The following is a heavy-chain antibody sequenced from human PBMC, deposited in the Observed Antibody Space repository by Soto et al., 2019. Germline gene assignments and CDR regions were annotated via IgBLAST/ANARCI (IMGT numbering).Heavy chain of an antibody. V-gene: IGHV4-59*12. CDR3: VRVGVGIGNHYDS. D-gene: IGHD1-26*01. Sequence: QVQLQESGPGLVKPSETLSLTCSVSNGSISGFYWTWIRQPPGKILEWIGYIHYSGRTDYNPSLTSRATMSADTAKNQCSLNRKSITAADTAVYYCVRVGVGIGNHYDSWGRRTLVTVAS. CDR1: NGSISGFY. CDR2: IHYSGRT. J-gene: IGHJ4*02.